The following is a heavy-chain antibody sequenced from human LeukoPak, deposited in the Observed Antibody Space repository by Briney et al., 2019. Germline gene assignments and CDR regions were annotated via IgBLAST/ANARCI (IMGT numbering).Heavy chain of an antibody. Sequence: PSETLSLTCAVYGGSFSGYYWSWIRQPPGKGLEWIGEINHSGSTNYNPSLNSRVTISVDTSKNQFSLKLSSVTAADTAVYYWARGQTDDLSSDYYYMDVWGKGTTVTVSS. V-gene: IGHV4-34*01. CDR2: INHSGST. CDR1: GGSFSGYY. D-gene: IGHD1-1*01. J-gene: IGHJ6*03. CDR3: ARGQTDDLSSDYYYMDV.